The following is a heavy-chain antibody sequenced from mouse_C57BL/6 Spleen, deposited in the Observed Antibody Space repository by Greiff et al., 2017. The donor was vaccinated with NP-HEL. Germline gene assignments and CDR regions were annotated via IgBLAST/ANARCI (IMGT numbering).Heavy chain of an antibody. Sequence: VQLQQSGAELARPGASVKLSCKASGYTFTSYGISWVKQRTGQGLEWIGEIYPRSGNTYYNEKFKGKATLTADKASSTAYMELRSLTSEDSAVYFCARPTNYSYFDYGGQGTTLTVSS. CDR3: ARPTNYSYFDY. CDR1: GYTFTSYG. CDR2: IYPRSGNT. V-gene: IGHV1-81*01. J-gene: IGHJ2*01. D-gene: IGHD2-12*01.